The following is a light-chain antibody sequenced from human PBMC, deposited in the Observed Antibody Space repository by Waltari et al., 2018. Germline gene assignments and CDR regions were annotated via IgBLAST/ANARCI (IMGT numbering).Light chain of an antibody. CDR3: SSYTSSNTLG. J-gene: IGLJ1*01. CDR2: DVS. Sequence: QSALTQPASVSGSPGQSITISCTGTSSDVGGYNYVSWYQQHPGKAPKLMIYDVSNRPSGVSNRFSGSKSGNTASLTSSGLQAEDEADYYCSSYTSSNTLGFGTGTKVTVL. CDR1: SSDVGGYNY. V-gene: IGLV2-14*03.